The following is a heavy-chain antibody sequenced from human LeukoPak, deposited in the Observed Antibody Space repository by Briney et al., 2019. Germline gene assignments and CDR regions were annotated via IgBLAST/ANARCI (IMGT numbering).Heavy chain of an antibody. V-gene: IGHV1-69*13. CDR3: ARGYCSGGSCFNYGMDV. CDR1: GGTFSSYA. CDR2: IIPIFGTA. D-gene: IGHD2-15*01. Sequence: ASVKVSCKASGGTFSSYAISWVRQAPGQGLEWMGGIIPIFGTANYAQKFQGRVTITADESTSTAYMELSSLRSDDTAVYYCARGYCSGGSCFNYGMDVWGQGTTVTVSS. J-gene: IGHJ6*02.